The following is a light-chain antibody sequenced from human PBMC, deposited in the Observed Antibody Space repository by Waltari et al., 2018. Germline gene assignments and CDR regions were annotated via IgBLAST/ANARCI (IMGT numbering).Light chain of an antibody. CDR2: RNN. V-gene: IGLV1-47*01. Sequence: QSVLSQPPSASGTPGQRVTISWPGSSHNLRSNYVFWYQQLPGTAPKLLIHRNNQRPSGVPDRFSASKSGTSASLVISGLRSEDEADYYCTAWDNSLSANVFGSGSKVTVL. CDR3: TAWDNSLSANV. J-gene: IGLJ6*01. CDR1: SHNLRSNY.